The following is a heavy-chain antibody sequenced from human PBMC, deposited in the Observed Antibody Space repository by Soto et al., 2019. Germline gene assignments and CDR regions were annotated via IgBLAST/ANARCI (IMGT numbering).Heavy chain of an antibody. Sequence: PSETLSLTCTVSGGSISSYYWSWIRQPPGKGLEWIGHIYYTGSTNYNPSLESRVTISLDMSDSQFSLRLTSVTAADTAVYYCARTFWNFDLWGRGTLVTVSS. V-gene: IGHV4-59*08. J-gene: IGHJ2*01. CDR2: IYYTGST. CDR1: GGSISSYY. D-gene: IGHD3-16*01. CDR3: ARTFWNFDL.